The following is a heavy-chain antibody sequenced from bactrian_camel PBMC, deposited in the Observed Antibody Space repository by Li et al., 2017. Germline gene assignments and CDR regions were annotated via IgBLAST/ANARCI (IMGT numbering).Heavy chain of an antibody. V-gene: IGHV3S53*01. Sequence: QVQLVESGGGLVQPGGSLKLSCVASGYSTSSPTYMAWFRQAPGKEREGVAYVDSAGPTYYADSVKGRFTISRDNAKNSLYLQMNSLKAEDTAMYYCAADSLRTSLCKRTRWEYDYWGQGTQVTVS. CDR2: VDSAGPT. J-gene: IGHJ4*01. CDR1: GYSTSSPTY. D-gene: IGHD1*01. CDR3: AADSLRTSLCKRTRWEYDY.